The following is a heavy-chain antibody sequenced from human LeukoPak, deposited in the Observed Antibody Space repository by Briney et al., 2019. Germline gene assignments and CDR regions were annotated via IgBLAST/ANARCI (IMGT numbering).Heavy chain of an antibody. D-gene: IGHD3-16*02. Sequence: GASVKASCKASGYTFTSYDINWVRQATGQGLEWMGWMNTSNGDTGYAQKFQGRVTITRNTFISTAYMELSSLRSEDTAVYYCARGPGYDYVWGTYRREIDYWGRGTLVTVSS. CDR3: ARGPGYDYVWGTYRREIDY. V-gene: IGHV1-8*01. CDR1: GYTFTSYD. J-gene: IGHJ4*02. CDR2: MNTSNGDT.